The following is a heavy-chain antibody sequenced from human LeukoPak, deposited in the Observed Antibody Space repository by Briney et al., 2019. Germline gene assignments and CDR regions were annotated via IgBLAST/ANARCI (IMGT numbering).Heavy chain of an antibody. V-gene: IGHV3-49*04. D-gene: IGHD3-22*01. CDR3: TRVGDGSGFFNY. CDR2: IRTKAYGGTT. CDR1: GFSFGDYV. J-gene: IGHJ4*02. Sequence: PGGSLRLPCTASGFSFGDYVMSWVRQAPGMGLEWVGLIRTKAYGGTTEYAASVKGRFTISRDDSKTIAYLQMNSLKTEDTAMYYCTRVGDGSGFFNYWGQGALVTVSS.